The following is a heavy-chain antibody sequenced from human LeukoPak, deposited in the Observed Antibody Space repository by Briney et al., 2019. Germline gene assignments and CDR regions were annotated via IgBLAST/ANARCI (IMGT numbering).Heavy chain of an antibody. V-gene: IGHV3-21*04. CDR2: ISSSSSYI. Sequence: PGGSLRLSCAASGFTFSSYSMNWVRQAPGKGLEWVSSISSSSSYIYYADSVKGRFTISRDNSKNTLYLQMNSLRAEDTAVYYCANGEAGGYWGQGTLVTVSS. CDR3: ANGEAGGY. D-gene: IGHD3-16*01. J-gene: IGHJ4*02. CDR1: GFTFSSYS.